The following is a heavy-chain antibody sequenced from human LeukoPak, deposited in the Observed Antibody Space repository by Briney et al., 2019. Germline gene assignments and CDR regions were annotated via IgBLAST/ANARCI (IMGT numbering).Heavy chain of an antibody. CDR3: ARDRRYCSTSSGCYELYFDY. Sequence: GGSLRLSCAASGFSVSNSYMSWVRQAPGKGLEWVSVIYSGGSTYYADSVKGRFTISRDNSKNALYLQMNDLRAEDTAVYYCARDRRYCSTSSGCYELYFDYWGQGTLVTVSS. D-gene: IGHD2-2*01. CDR2: IYSGGST. V-gene: IGHV3-53*01. J-gene: IGHJ4*02. CDR1: GFSVSNSY.